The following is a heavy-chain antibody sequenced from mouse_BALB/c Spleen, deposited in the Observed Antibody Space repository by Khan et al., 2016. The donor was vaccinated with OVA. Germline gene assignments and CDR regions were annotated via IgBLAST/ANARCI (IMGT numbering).Heavy chain of an antibody. CDR1: GFSLTTSGMG. J-gene: IGHJ4*01. CDR3: VRGWSLRYYALDY. CDR2: IYWDDDK. Sequence: QVTLKESGPGILQSSQTLSLTCSVSGFSLTTSGMGVSWIRQPSGKGLEWLAHIYWDDDKRYNSSLKSRLTIYKDTSSNQIFLKSTSVDTADTATYFCVRGWSLRYYALDYWGQGTSVTVSS. V-gene: IGHV8-12*01. D-gene: IGHD2-3*01.